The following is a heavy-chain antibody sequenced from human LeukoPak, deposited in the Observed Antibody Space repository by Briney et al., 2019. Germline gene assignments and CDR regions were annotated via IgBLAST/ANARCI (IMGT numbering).Heavy chain of an antibody. CDR1: GFTFSSYW. CDR3: ARDAWKDRYFDY. D-gene: IGHD1-1*01. Sequence: PGGSLRLSCAASGFTFSSYWMSWVRQAPGKGLEWVANIKQDGREKYYVDSVKGRFTISRDDAKNSPYLQINSLRAEDTAVYYCARDAWKDRYFDYWGQGTLVTVSS. J-gene: IGHJ4*02. V-gene: IGHV3-7*01. CDR2: IKQDGREK.